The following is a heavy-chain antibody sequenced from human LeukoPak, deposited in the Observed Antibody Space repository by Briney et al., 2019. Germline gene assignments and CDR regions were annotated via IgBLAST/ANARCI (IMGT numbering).Heavy chain of an antibody. V-gene: IGHV4-4*07. Sequence: PSETLSLTCTVSGVSISSYYWSCIRQRAGKGQEWIGRFYTSGSTNYSPSLKSRVTMSVDTSKNQFSLKLSSVTAADTAVYYCARDSYYYDSSGYRGFDYWGQGTLVTVSS. J-gene: IGHJ4*02. CDR1: GVSISSYY. D-gene: IGHD3-22*01. CDR3: ARDSYYYDSSGYRGFDY. CDR2: FYTSGST.